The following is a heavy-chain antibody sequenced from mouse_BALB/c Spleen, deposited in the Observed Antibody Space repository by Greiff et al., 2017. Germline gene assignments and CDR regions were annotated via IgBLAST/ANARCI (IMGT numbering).Heavy chain of an antibody. CDR1: GYSITSDYA. J-gene: IGHJ3*01. V-gene: IGHV3-2*02. CDR3: ARSGYYFAY. Sequence: ESGPGLVKPSQSLSLTCTVTGYSITSDYAWNWIRQFPGNKLEWMGYISYSGSTSYNPSLESRISITRDTSKNQFFLQLNSVTTEDTATYYCARSGYYFAYWGQGTLVTVSA. CDR2: ISYSGST. D-gene: IGHD2-3*01.